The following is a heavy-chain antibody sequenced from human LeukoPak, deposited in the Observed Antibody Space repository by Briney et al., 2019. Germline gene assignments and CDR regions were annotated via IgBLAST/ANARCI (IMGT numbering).Heavy chain of an antibody. Sequence: GGSLRLSCAASGFTFSSYAINWVRQAPGKGLEWVSIISGSGGSTYYADSVKGRFTISRDNSKNTLYLQMNSLRAEDTAVYYCAREPLYSSSWYWDYFDYWGQGALVTVSS. J-gene: IGHJ4*02. D-gene: IGHD6-13*01. CDR3: AREPLYSSSWYWDYFDY. V-gene: IGHV3-23*01. CDR1: GFTFSSYA. CDR2: ISGSGGST.